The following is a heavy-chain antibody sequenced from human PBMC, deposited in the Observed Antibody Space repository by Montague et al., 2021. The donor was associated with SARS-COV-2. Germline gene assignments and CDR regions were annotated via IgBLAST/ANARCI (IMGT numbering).Heavy chain of an antibody. CDR2: INHRGTS. J-gene: IGHJ4*02. D-gene: IGHD3-22*01. V-gene: IGHV4-34*01. CDR1: DGSITDYY. CDR3: ARGRQHFNMIVVVMTGGEYYFDY. Sequence: SETLSLTCAVYDGSITDYYRSWIRQPPGKGLEWIGEINHRGTSNYNPSLKSRVSISVDTSKNQFSLYLGSVTAADTAVYYCARGRQHFNMIVVVMTGGEYYFDYWAQGTLVTVSS.